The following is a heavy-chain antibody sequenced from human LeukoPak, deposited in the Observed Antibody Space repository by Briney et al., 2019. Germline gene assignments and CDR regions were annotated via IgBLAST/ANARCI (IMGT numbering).Heavy chain of an antibody. J-gene: IGHJ4*02. CDR3: AGDYGDYYFDY. Sequence: SETLSLTCTVSGGSISNYYWSWFRQPPGKGLEWIGYIYYSGGTNYNPSLKSRVTISVDTSKNQFSLKLSSVTAADTAVYFCAGDYGDYYFDYWGQGTLVTVSS. V-gene: IGHV4-59*12. CDR2: IYYSGGT. D-gene: IGHD4-17*01. CDR1: GGSISNYY.